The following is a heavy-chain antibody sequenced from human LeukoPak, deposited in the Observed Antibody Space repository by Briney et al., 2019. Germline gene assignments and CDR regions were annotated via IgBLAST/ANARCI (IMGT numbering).Heavy chain of an antibody. Sequence: TPSETLSLTCTVSGGSISSYYWSWIRQPPGKGLEWIGEINHSGSTNYNPSLKSRVTISVDTSKNQFSLKLSSVTAADTAVYYCARRLNDYVWGSYRYHFDYWGQGTLVTVSS. V-gene: IGHV4-34*01. CDR3: ARRLNDYVWGSYRYHFDY. J-gene: IGHJ4*02. CDR2: INHSGST. CDR1: GGSISSYY. D-gene: IGHD3-16*02.